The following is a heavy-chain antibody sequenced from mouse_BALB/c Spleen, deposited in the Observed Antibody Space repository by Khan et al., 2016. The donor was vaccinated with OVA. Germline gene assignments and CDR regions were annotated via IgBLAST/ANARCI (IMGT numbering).Heavy chain of an antibody. Sequence: EVELVESGPGLVKPSQSLSLTCTVTGYSITSESARNWIRQLPGNQLEWMGNISYSGNTSYNQSLKSLITMTGDTSRNQFFLQLNSVDTEDTATYYCAIKDYYGYDPFPYWGQGTLVTVSA. J-gene: IGHJ3*01. V-gene: IGHV3-2*02. CDR1: GYSITSESA. CDR2: ISYSGNT. D-gene: IGHD2-2*01. CDR3: AIKDYYGYDPFPY.